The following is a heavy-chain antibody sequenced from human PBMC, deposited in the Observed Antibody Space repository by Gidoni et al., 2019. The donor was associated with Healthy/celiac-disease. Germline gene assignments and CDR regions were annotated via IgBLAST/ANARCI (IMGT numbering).Heavy chain of an antibody. Sequence: QVQLQESGPGLVKPSGTLSLTCAVAGGSISSSNWWSWGRQPPGKGMEWMGEINPSGSANYNPSLKSRVTISVDKSKNQFSLKLISVTAADTAVYYCARGSTAMWFDYYYYGMDVWGQGTTVTVSS. CDR3: ARGSTAMWFDYYYYGMDV. V-gene: IGHV4-4*02. D-gene: IGHD2-2*01. J-gene: IGHJ6*02. CDR1: GGSISSSNW. CDR2: INPSGSA.